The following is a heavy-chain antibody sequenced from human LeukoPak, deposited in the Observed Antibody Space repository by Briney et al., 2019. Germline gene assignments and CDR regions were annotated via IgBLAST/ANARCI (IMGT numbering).Heavy chain of an antibody. D-gene: IGHD1-26*01. J-gene: IGHJ5*02. V-gene: IGHV4-59*01. CDR1: GGSISSYY. CDR2: IYYSGST. Sequence: SETLSLTCTVSGGSISSYYWSWIRQPPGKGLEWIGYIYYSGSTNYNPSLKSRVTISVDTSKNQFSLKLSSVTAADTAVYYCARVVGANWFDPWGQGTLVTVSS. CDR3: ARVVGANWFDP.